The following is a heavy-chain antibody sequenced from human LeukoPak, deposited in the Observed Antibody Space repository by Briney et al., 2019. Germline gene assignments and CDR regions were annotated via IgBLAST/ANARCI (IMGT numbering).Heavy chain of an antibody. Sequence: GGSLRLSCVDSGFTFSSYWMSWVRQAPGKGLEWVANIKQDGSEEYYVDSVKGRFTISRDNAKNSLYLQMNSLRAEDTAVYYCARAGRGVFDYWGQGTLVTVSS. CDR3: ARAGRGVFDY. J-gene: IGHJ4*02. D-gene: IGHD3-10*01. CDR1: GFTFSSYW. V-gene: IGHV3-7*03. CDR2: IKQDGSEE.